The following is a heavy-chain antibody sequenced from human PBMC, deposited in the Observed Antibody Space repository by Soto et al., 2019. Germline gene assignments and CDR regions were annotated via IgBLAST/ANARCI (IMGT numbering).Heavy chain of an antibody. CDR1: GGSISSYY. CDR2: IYYSGST. J-gene: IGHJ4*02. V-gene: IGHV4-59*01. CDR3: ARGGGLRFLEWLPHDY. D-gene: IGHD3-3*01. Sequence: PSETLSLTCTVSGGSISSYYWSWIRQPPGKGLEWIGYIYYSGSTNYNPSLKSRVTISVDTSKNQFSLKLSSVTAADTAVYYCARGGGLRFLEWLPHDYWGQGTLVTVSS.